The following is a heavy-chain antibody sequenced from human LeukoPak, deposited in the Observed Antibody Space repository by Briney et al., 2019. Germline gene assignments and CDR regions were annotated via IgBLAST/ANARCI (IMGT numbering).Heavy chain of an antibody. J-gene: IGHJ4*02. CDR3: VRSVGATTLFDY. CDR2: IYTSGST. V-gene: IGHV4-4*09. CDR1: GGSISSYY. D-gene: IGHD1-26*01. Sequence: PSETLSLTCTVSGGSISSYYWSWVRQPPGKGLEGIGYIYTSGSTNYNASLKRRVTISVDTSKNQFSLKLSSVTAADKAVYYCVRSVGATTLFDYWGQGTLVTVSS.